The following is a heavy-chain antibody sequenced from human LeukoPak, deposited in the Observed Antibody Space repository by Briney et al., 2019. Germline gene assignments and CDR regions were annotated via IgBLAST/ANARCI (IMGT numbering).Heavy chain of an antibody. CDR1: GGSISSGGYY. V-gene: IGHV4-31*03. J-gene: IGHJ6*02. D-gene: IGHD6-13*01. CDR2: IYYSGST. Sequence: KASETLSLTCTVSGGSISSGGYYWSWIRQHPGKGLEWIGYIYYSGSTYYNPSLKSRVTISVDTSKNQFSLKLSSVTAADTAVYYCARGIAAAGRKLIYYYYGMDVWGQGTTVTVSS. CDR3: ARGIAAAGRKLIYYYYGMDV.